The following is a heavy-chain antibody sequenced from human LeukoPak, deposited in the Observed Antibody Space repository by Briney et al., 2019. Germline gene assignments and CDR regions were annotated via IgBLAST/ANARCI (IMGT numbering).Heavy chain of an antibody. D-gene: IGHD3-3*01. V-gene: IGHV5-51*01. Sequence: GESLKISCKGSGYSFTNYWIGWVRQVPGKGLEWMGTIYPADSDTRYSPSFQGQVTISADKSINTAFLQWSSLKASDSAMYYCARHGWGFGNAYDSWGQGALVTVSS. CDR3: ARHGWGFGNAYDS. J-gene: IGHJ5*01. CDR2: IYPADSDT. CDR1: GYSFTNYW.